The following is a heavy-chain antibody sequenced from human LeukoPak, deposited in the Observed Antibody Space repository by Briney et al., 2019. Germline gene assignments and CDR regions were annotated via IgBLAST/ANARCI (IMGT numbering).Heavy chain of an antibody. CDR1: GYTFTSYD. V-gene: IGHV1-8*01. Sequence: ASVKVSCKASGYTFTSYDINWVRQATGQGLEWIGWMNPNSGNTGYAQKFQGRVTMTRNTSISPAYMGLSSLRSEDTAVYYCARGLSFRYCSGGSCYSRPSWFDPWGQGTLVTVSS. CDR3: ARGLSFRYCSGGSCYSRPSWFDP. D-gene: IGHD2-15*01. CDR2: MNPNSGNT. J-gene: IGHJ5*02.